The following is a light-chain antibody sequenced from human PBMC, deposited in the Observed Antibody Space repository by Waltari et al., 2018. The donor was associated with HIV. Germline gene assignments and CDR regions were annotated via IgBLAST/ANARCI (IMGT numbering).Light chain of an antibody. CDR2: QAS. CDR1: QNINRW. J-gene: IGKJ4*01. Sequence: DIHMTQSPSTVSASVGDRVIISCRASQNINRWLAWYQQTPGKPPRFLIYQASTLERGVPSRFSGSGSGTLFTLTINNLQPVDFGTYYCQQYHSYPVTFGGGTKVEIK. V-gene: IGKV1-5*01. CDR3: QQYHSYPVT.